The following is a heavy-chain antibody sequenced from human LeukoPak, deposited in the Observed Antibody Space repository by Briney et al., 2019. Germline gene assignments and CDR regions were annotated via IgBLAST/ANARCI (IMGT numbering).Heavy chain of an antibody. V-gene: IGHV3-53*01. J-gene: IGHJ6*02. CDR2: IYSGGST. D-gene: IGHD3-10*01. Sequence: GGSLRLSCTASGFTFSTYAMTWVRQAPGKGLEWVSVIYSGGSTYYADSVKGRFTISRDNSKNTLYLQMNSLRAEDTAVYYCARDQITMVRGQNYYYGMDVWGQGTTVTVSS. CDR3: ARDQITMVRGQNYYYGMDV. CDR1: GFTFSTYA.